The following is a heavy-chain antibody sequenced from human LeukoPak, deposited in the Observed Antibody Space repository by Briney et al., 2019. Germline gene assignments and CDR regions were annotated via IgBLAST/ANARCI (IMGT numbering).Heavy chain of an antibody. CDR1: GYTFTKYG. J-gene: IGHJ4*02. Sequence: GASVKVSCKASGYTFTKYGITWVRQAPGQGLEWMGWISAYNGNTNYAQKLQGRVTMTTDTSTSTAYMELRSLRSDDTAVYYCARDRSFYYYDSSGYNYWGQGTLVTVSS. D-gene: IGHD3-22*01. CDR2: ISAYNGNT. V-gene: IGHV1-18*01. CDR3: ARDRSFYYYDSSGYNY.